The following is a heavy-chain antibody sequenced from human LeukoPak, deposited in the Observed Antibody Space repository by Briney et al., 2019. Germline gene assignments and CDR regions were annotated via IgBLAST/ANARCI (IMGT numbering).Heavy chain of an antibody. V-gene: IGHV4-30-2*01. CDR2: IFQSGST. CDR1: GGSISSGDYS. D-gene: IGHD1-1*01. CDR3: ARVGSDWNDVRYNWFDP. J-gene: IGHJ5*02. Sequence: SETLSLTCAVSGGSISSGDYSWSWIRQPPGKGLEWIGYIFQSGSTYYNPSLESRVTISVDRSKNQFSLKLSSVTAADTAVYYCARVGSDWNDVRYNWFDPWGQGTLVTVSS.